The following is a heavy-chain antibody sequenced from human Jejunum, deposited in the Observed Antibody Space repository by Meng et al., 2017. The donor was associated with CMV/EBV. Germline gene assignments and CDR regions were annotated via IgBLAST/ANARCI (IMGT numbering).Heavy chain of an antibody. J-gene: IGHJ4*02. D-gene: IGHD5-12*01. CDR1: GNTCRSYG. CDR2: ISGYNGNT. Sequence: CKVSGNTCRSYGINWVRQAPGQGLEWMGWISGYNGNTNYAQRLQGRVTMTTDTSTSTAYMELRSLRSDDMAVYYCARSGINDYGFFDYWGQGTLVTVSS. V-gene: IGHV1-18*03. CDR3: ARSGINDYGFFDY.